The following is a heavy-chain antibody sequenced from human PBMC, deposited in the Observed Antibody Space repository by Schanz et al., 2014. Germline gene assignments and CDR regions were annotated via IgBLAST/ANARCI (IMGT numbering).Heavy chain of an antibody. J-gene: IGHJ4*02. D-gene: IGHD3-22*01. V-gene: IGHV1-46*03. CDR3: AGAFDSSGYYFDY. CDR1: GYTLSAYS. CDR2: VNPSVRGT. Sequence: QVQLVQSGAEVKKPGASVKVSCKASGYTLSAYSLHWVRQAPGQGREWMGIVNPSVRGTHFAREFQGRGAVTSDTSTSTVYMELSGLRSEDTAVYYCAGAFDSSGYYFDYGGQGALVTVAS.